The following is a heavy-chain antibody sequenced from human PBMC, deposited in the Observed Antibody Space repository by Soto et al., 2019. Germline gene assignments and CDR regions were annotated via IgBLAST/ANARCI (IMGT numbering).Heavy chain of an antibody. CDR1: GYTFTNYY. Sequence: ASVKVSCKASGYTFTNYYMHWLRQAPGRGLEWMGWMNPRSGGSKYAQAFQDRVTMTRDASISTAYMEMTSLRHGDTAVYFCARSDDSTSHPLDLWGPGTLVTVSS. J-gene: IGHJ5*02. CDR3: ARSDDSTSHPLDL. CDR2: MNPRSGGS. D-gene: IGHD4-4*01. V-gene: IGHV1-2*02.